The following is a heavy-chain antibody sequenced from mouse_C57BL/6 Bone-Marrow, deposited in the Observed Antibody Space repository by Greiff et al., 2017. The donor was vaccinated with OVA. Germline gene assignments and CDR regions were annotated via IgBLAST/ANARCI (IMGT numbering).Heavy chain of an antibody. CDR3: ARRDDGYTWFAY. D-gene: IGHD2-3*01. J-gene: IGHJ3*01. V-gene: IGHV2-2*01. Sequence: VQGVESGPGLVQPSQSLSITCTVSGFSLTSYGVHWVRQSPGKGLEWLGVIWSGGSTDYNAAFISRLSISKDNSKSQVFFKMNSLQADDTAIYYCARRDDGYTWFAYWGQGTLVTVSA. CDR2: IWSGGST. CDR1: GFSLTSYG.